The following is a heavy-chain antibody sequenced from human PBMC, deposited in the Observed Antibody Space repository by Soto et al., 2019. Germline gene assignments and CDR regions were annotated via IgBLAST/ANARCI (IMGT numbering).Heavy chain of an antibody. D-gene: IGHD6-13*01. Sequence: GGSLRLSCAASGFTFIHYEMNWVRQAPGKGLEWISYISGSGTAIYYADSVEGRFTMSRDNAKNSLSLQMGSLRVEDTAVYYCARKYSSSWLNWYFDLWGRGTLVTVSS. V-gene: IGHV3-48*03. CDR3: ARKYSSSWLNWYFDL. CDR1: GFTFIHYE. J-gene: IGHJ2*01. CDR2: ISGSGTAI.